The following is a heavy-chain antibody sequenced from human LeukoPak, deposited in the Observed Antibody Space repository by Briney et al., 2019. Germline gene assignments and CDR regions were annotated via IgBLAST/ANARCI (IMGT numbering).Heavy chain of an antibody. Sequence: GGAPRLSCAASGFTFSSYAMSWVRQAPGKGLEGVSAISGSGGSTYYADSVKGRFTISRDNSKNTLYLQMNSLRAEDTAVYYCAKGFSGYCDYWGQGTLVTVSS. V-gene: IGHV3-23*01. CDR2: ISGSGGST. D-gene: IGHD3-22*01. CDR1: GFTFSSYA. CDR3: AKGFSGYCDY. J-gene: IGHJ4*02.